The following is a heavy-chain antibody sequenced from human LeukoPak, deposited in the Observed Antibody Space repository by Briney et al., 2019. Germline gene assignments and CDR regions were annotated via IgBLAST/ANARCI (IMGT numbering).Heavy chain of an antibody. CDR1: GYSFTSYW. J-gene: IGHJ4*02. CDR2: IYPGDSDT. D-gene: IGHD5-12*01. CDR3: ARRLRPSGYAGYYFDY. V-gene: IGHV5-51*01. Sequence: GASLEISCKGSGYSFTSYWIGWVRQLPGKGLEWMGIIYPGDSDTRYSPSFQGQVTISADKSISTAYLQWSSLKASDTAMYYCARRLRPSGYAGYYFDYWGQGTLVTVSS.